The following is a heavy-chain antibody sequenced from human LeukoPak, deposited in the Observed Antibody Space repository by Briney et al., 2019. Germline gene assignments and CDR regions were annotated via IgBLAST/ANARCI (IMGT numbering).Heavy chain of an antibody. D-gene: IGHD6-13*01. CDR3: ARQSSGIAATDKIDY. V-gene: IGHV3-48*04. CDR1: GFIFSSYR. CDR2: ISSSSTTF. J-gene: IGHJ4*02. Sequence: GGSLRLSCVGSGFIFSSYRMNWVRQAPGKGLEWISYISSSSTTFYYADSVKGRFTISRDDAKKSLYLQMNSLRVEDTAIYYCARQSSGIAATDKIDYWGQGTLVTVSS.